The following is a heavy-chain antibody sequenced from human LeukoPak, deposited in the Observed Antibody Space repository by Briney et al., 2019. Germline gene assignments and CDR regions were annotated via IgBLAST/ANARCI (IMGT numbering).Heavy chain of an antibody. V-gene: IGHV4-39*07. Sequence: SQTLSLTCTVSGGSISSGSYYWSWIRQPPGKGLEWIGSIYYSGSTYYNPSLKSRVTISVDTSKNQFSLKLSSVTAADTAVYYCAREGPYYGSGSYHGRDWFDPWGQGTLVTVSS. CDR3: AREGPYYGSGSYHGRDWFDP. CDR2: IYYSGST. CDR1: GGSISSGSYY. D-gene: IGHD3-10*01. J-gene: IGHJ5*02.